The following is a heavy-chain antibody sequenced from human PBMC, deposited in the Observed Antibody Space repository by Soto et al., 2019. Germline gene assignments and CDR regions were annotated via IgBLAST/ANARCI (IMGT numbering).Heavy chain of an antibody. J-gene: IGHJ5*02. Sequence: SETLALTCTVSGGSISSYYWSWIRQPPGKGLEWIGEINHSGSPNYNPSLKSRVTISVDTSKNQFSLKLRSVTAADTAVYYCARIKGAWGQGTLVTVSS. CDR2: INHSGSP. V-gene: IGHV4-34*01. CDR1: GGSISSYY. CDR3: ARIKGA.